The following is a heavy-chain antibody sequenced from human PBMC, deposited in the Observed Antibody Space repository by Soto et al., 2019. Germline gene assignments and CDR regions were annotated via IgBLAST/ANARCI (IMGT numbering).Heavy chain of an antibody. CDR2: ISAGGGST. D-gene: IGHD4-17*01. CDR3: AHPRGYGVFDAYDF. J-gene: IGHJ3*01. V-gene: IGHV3-23*01. CDR1: GFTFSTYA. Sequence: GGSLRLSCAASGFTFSTYAMSWVRQAPGKGLEWVSAISAGGGSTYYADSVNGRFTISRDNSINMLYLQMNSLRTEDTAVYYCAHPRGYGVFDAYDFWGQGXMVTV.